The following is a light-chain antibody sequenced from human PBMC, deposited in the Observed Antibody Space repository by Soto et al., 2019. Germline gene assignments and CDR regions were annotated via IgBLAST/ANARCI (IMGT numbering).Light chain of an antibody. Sequence: PVETATLSFMASQSVSSNYFAWYQQKPGQAPRLLIYGVSSRATGIPDRFSGSVSVTAFTLTISGLEPEDFAVYYCQQYALSRTFGQGTKVDIK. CDR2: GVS. CDR1: QSVSSNY. J-gene: IGKJ1*01. CDR3: QQYALSRT. V-gene: IGKV3-20*01.